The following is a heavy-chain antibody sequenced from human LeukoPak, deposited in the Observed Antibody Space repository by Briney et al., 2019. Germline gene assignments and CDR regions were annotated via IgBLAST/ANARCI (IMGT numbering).Heavy chain of an antibody. CDR2: INPNSGGT. V-gene: IGHV1-2*02. J-gene: IGHJ5*02. CDR1: GYTFTGYY. Sequence: ASVKVSCEASGYTFTGYYMHWVRQAPGQGLEWMGWINPNSGGTNYAQKFQGRVTMTRDTSISTAYMELSRLRSDDTAVYYCARGTYYYDSSGYRGGWFDPWGRGTLVTVSS. D-gene: IGHD3-22*01. CDR3: ARGTYYYDSSGYRGGWFDP.